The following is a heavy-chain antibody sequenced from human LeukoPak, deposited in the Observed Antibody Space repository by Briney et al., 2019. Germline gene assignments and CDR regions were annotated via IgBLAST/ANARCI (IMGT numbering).Heavy chain of an antibody. Sequence: SETLSLTCTVSGGSISSGGYYWSWIRQHPGKGLEWIGYIYYSGSTYYTPSLKSRVTISVDTSKNQFSLKLSSVTAADTAVYYCARAGIEAGYFDYWGQGTLVTVSS. CDR3: ARAGIEAGYFDY. V-gene: IGHV4-31*03. CDR2: IYYSGST. J-gene: IGHJ4*02. D-gene: IGHD6-25*01. CDR1: GGSISSGGYY.